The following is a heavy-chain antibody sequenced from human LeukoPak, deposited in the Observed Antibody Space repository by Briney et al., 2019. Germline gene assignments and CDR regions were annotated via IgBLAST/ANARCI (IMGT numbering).Heavy chain of an antibody. V-gene: IGHV4-39*07. Sequence: SETLSLTCTVSSGSISSGAYYWGWIRQPPGKGLEWVGSIYHSGSTFYNPSLKGRVTISVDTPKNQFYLKLTSVTAADTAVFFCAREEFGTACFDSWGQGTLVTVSS. D-gene: IGHD1-7*01. CDR3: AREEFGTACFDS. CDR1: SGSISSGAYY. CDR2: IYHSGST. J-gene: IGHJ4*02.